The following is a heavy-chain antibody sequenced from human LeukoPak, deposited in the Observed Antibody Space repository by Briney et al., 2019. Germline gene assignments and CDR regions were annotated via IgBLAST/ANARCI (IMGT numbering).Heavy chain of an antibody. CDR3: VKDMNPGGADV. J-gene: IGHJ6*02. Sequence: GGSLRLSCVVSGFNSEDHAMHWVRQAPGKGLEWVSGIYWSSSGTGYADSVKGRFTVSRDSAKNSLYLQMNGLRPEDTALYYCVKDMNPGGADVWGQGTTDTVSS. V-gene: IGHV3-9*02. D-gene: IGHD3-10*01. CDR2: IYWSSSGT. CDR1: GFNSEDHA.